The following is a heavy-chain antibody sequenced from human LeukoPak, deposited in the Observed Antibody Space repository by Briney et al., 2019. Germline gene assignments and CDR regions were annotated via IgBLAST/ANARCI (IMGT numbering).Heavy chain of an antibody. J-gene: IGHJ3*02. V-gene: IGHV1-69*13. CDR2: IIPIFGTA. CDR1: VGTFSSYA. D-gene: IGHD2-15*01. CDR3: AIVLVAATFDI. Sequence: ASVKVSCKASVGTFSSYAISWERQAPGQGLEWMGGIIPIFGTANYAQKFQGRVTITADESTSTAYMELSGLRSEDTAVYYCAIVLVAATFDIWGQGTMVTVSS.